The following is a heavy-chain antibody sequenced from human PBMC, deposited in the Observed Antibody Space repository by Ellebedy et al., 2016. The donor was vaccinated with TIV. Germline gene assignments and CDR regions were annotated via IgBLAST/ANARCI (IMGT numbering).Heavy chain of an antibody. CDR1: GFTFGSYG. V-gene: IGHV3-33*01. D-gene: IGHD2-15*01. CDR2: IWYDGSNK. Sequence: GGSLRLSXAASGFTFGSYGMHWVRQAPGKGLEWVAVIWYDGSNKYYADSVKGRFTISRDNSKNTLYLQMNSLRAEDTAVYYCARGSGGHGDWYFDLWGRGTLVTVSS. J-gene: IGHJ2*01. CDR3: ARGSGGHGDWYFDL.